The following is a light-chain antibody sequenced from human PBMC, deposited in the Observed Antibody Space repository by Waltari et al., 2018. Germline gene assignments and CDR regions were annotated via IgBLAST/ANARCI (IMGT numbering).Light chain of an antibody. V-gene: IGLV2-11*01. CDR3: CSYAGSYTFV. CDR1: SSDVGGYNY. J-gene: IGLJ1*01. Sequence: QSALTQPRSVSGSPGQSVTISCTGTSSDVGGYNYVSWYQQHPGKAPKLMIYDVSKRPSWVPDRFSGDRSGNTASLTISGLQAEDEAYYYCCSYAGSYTFVFGTGTKVTVL. CDR2: DVS.